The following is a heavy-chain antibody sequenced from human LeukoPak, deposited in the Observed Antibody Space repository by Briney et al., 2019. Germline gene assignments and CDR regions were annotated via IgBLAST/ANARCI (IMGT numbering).Heavy chain of an antibody. D-gene: IGHD3-22*01. CDR1: GFTFSDYY. CDR2: ISSSGSTI. J-gene: IGHJ3*02. CDR3: ARDGNYDSSGYYRDAFDI. V-gene: IGHV3-11*01. Sequence: PGGSLRLSCAASGFTFSDYYMSWIRQAPGKGLEWVPYISSSGSTIYYADSVKGRFTISRDNAKNTLYLQMNSLRAEDTAVYYCARDGNYDSSGYYRDAFDIWGQGTMVTVSS.